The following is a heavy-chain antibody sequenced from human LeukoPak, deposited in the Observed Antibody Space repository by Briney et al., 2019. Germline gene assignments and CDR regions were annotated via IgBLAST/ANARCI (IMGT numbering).Heavy chain of an antibody. CDR2: INEDGSVK. V-gene: IGHV3-7*05. J-gene: IGHJ4*02. Sequence: GGSLRLPCAASGFAFSTSWMAWVRQAPGRGLEWVANINEDGSVKNYVDSVKGRFTISRDNAKNSLYLQMNSLRAEDTAVYYCSRDAAYSTFDYWGQGTLVTVSS. CDR1: GFAFSTSW. D-gene: IGHD4-11*01. CDR3: SRDAAYSTFDY.